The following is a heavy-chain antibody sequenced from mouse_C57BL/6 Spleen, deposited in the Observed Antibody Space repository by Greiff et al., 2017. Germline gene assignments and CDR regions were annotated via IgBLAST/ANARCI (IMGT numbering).Heavy chain of an antibody. CDR3: ARYDYDYDGWFAY. V-gene: IGHV1-82*01. CDR2: IYPGDGDT. Sequence: VKLVESGPELVKPGASVKISCKASGYAFSSSWMNWVKQRPGKGLEWIGRIYPGDGDTNYNGKFKGKATLTADKSSSTAYMQLSSLTSEDSAVYFCARYDYDYDGWFAYWGQGTLVTVSA. J-gene: IGHJ3*01. D-gene: IGHD2-4*01. CDR1: GYAFSSSW.